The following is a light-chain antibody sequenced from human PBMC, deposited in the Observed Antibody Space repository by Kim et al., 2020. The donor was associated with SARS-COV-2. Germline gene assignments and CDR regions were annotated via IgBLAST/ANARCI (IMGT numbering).Light chain of an antibody. CDR1: SLRSYY. CDR3: NCRDSSGNLR. J-gene: IGLJ2*01. CDR2: GKN. Sequence: SSELPQDPAVSVALGQTVRITCQGDSLRSYYASWYQQKPGQAPVLVIYGKNNRPSGIPDRFSGSSSGNTASLTITGAQAEDEADYYCNCRDSSGNLRFGGGTQLTFL. V-gene: IGLV3-19*01.